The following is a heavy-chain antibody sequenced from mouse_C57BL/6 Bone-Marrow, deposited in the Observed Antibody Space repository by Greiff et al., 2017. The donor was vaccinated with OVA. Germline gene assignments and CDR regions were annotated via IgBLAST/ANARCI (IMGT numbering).Heavy chain of an antibody. CDR3: ARLGPDGYYGY. CDR2: IDPSDSYP. CDR1: GYTFTSYW. J-gene: IGHJ2*01. D-gene: IGHD2-3*01. Sequence: QVQLQQPGAELVMPGASVKLSCKASGYTFTSYWMHWVKQRPGQGLEWIGEIDPSDSYPNYNQKFKGKSTLTVDKSSSTAYMQLSSLTSEDSAVYYCARLGPDGYYGYWGQGTTLTVSS. V-gene: IGHV1-69*01.